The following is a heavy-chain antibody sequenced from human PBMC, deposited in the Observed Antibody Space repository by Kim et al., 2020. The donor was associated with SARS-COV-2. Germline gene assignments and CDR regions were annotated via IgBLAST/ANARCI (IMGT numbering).Heavy chain of an antibody. CDR3: AREGKAARLNYYYYYYMDV. D-gene: IGHD6-6*01. CDR1: GGSISSGDYY. V-gene: IGHV4-30-4*01. CDR2: IYYSGST. J-gene: IGHJ6*03. Sequence: SETLSLTCTVSGGSISSGDYYWSWIRQPPGKGLEWIGYIYYSGSTYYNPSLKSRVTISVDTSKNQFSLKLSSVTAADTAVYYCAREGKAARLNYYYYYYMDVWGKGTTVTVSS.